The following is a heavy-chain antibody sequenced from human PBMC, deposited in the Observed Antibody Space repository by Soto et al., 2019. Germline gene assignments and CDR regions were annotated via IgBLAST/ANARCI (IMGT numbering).Heavy chain of an antibody. D-gene: IGHD3-22*01. CDR1: GFTFSNYA. J-gene: IGHJ6*02. CDR3: AKEIEYYYDSSGYTLGYYYYGMDV. V-gene: IGHV3-64*04. CDR2: VSTNGDST. Sequence: PGGSLRLSCSASGFTFSNYAMHWVRQAPGKGLEYVSVVSTNGDSTYYEDSVKGRFTISRDNSKNTLYLQMNSLRAEDTAVYYCAKEIEYYYDSSGYTLGYYYYGMDVWGQGTTVTVSS.